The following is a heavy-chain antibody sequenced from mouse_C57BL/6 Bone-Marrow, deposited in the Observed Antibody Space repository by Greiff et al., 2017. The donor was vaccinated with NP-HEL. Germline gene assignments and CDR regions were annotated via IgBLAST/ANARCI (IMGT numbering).Heavy chain of an antibody. V-gene: IGHV1-4*01. Sequence: VKVVESGAELARPGASVKMSCKASGYTFTSYTMHWVKQRPGQGLEWVGYINPSSGYTKYNQKFKDKATLTADKSSSTAYMQLSSLTSEDSAVYYCARKIRSYLYAMDYWGQGTSVTVSS. CDR3: ARKIRSYLYAMDY. D-gene: IGHD1-1*01. CDR2: INPSSGYT. J-gene: IGHJ4*01. CDR1: GYTFTSYT.